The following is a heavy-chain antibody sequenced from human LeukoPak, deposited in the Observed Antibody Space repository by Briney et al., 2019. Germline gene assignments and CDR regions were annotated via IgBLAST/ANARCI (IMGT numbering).Heavy chain of an antibody. V-gene: IGHV3-21*01. CDR1: GFTFRIYG. Sequence: GGSLRLSCAASGFTFRIYGMNWVRQAPGKGPEWVSSISSSSSYIYYADSVKGRFTISRDNAKNSLYLQMNSLRAEDTAVYYCATMPLSPVKYYFDYWGQGTLVTVSS. CDR2: ISSSSSYI. J-gene: IGHJ4*02. D-gene: IGHD2-2*01. CDR3: ATMPLSPVKYYFDY.